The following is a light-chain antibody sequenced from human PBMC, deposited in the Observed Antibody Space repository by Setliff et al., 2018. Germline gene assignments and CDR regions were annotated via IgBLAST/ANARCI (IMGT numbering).Light chain of an antibody. CDR2: DVS. CDR1: SSDVGGYDY. CDR3: TSYAGDNNLI. V-gene: IGLV2-14*03. J-gene: IGLJ2*01. Sequence: QSALAQPASVSGSPGQSITISCTGTSSDVGGYDYVSWYQQHPDKAPKLMIFDVSNRPSGVSNRFSGSKSGNTASLTISGLQAEDEADYFCTSYAGDNNLIFGGGTKVTVL.